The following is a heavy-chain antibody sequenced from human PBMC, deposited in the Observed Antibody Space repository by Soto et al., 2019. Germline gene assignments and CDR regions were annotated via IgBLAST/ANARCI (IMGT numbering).Heavy chain of an antibody. CDR1: GGSISSGGYY. V-gene: IGHV4-31*03. Sequence: SETLSLTCTVSGGSISSGGYYWSWIRQHPGKGLEWIGYIYYSGSTYYNPSLKSRVTISVDTSKNQFSLKLSSVTAADTAVYYCARAKFGELLTPLFDYWGQGTLVTVSS. CDR2: IYYSGST. J-gene: IGHJ4*02. D-gene: IGHD3-10*01. CDR3: ARAKFGELLTPLFDY.